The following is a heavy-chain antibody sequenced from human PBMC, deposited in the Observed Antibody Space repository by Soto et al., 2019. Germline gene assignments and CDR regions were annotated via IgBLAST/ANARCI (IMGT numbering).Heavy chain of an antibody. V-gene: IGHV4-30-4*01. D-gene: IGHD3-10*01. CDR2: IYYSGST. CDR1: GGSISSGDYY. Sequence: SETLSLTCTVSGGSISSGDYYWSWIRQPPGKGLEWIGYIYYSGSTYYNPSLKSRVTISVDTSKNQFSLKLSSVTAADTAVYYCARVADYGSGSLIDYWGQGTLVTVSS. CDR3: ARVADYGSGSLIDY. J-gene: IGHJ4*02.